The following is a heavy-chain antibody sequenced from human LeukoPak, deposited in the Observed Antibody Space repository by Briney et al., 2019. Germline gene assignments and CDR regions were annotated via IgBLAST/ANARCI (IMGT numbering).Heavy chain of an antibody. CDR1: GFTFSNYW. J-gene: IGHJ4*02. Sequence: GGSLRLSCAASGFTFSNYWMTWVRQAPGKGLEWVANIKKDGREKHYVDSVKGRFAISRDNARISLFLQMNSLRAEDTAVYYCVRDVSDENDSASRTHLDSWGQGTLVSVSS. D-gene: IGHD5-18*01. V-gene: IGHV3-7*01. CDR2: IKKDGREK. CDR3: VRDVSDENDSASRTHLDS.